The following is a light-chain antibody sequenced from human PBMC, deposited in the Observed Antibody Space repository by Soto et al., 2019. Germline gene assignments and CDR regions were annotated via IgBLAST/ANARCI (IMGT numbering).Light chain of an antibody. Sequence: DIVMTQSPAILSVSPGERATLSCRASQSVETFLAWFQHKAGQAPRLLIFGASTRAASVPARFSGGGSGTEFTLTIDSLRSEDFAVYFCQQYHAWPPGTFGGGTKVEIK. J-gene: IGKJ4*01. CDR3: QQYHAWPPGT. CDR1: QSVETF. V-gene: IGKV3-15*01. CDR2: GAS.